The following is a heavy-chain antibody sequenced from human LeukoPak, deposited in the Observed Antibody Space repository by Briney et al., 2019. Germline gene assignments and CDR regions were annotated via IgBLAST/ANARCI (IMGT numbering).Heavy chain of an antibody. V-gene: IGHV3-9*01. D-gene: IGHD3-9*01. Sequence: PGGSLRLSCAASGFTFDDYAMHWVRQAPGKGLEWVSGISWNSGSIGYADSVKGRFTISRDNAKNSLYLQMNSLRAGDTALYYCAKSVYYDILTGAYYFDYWGQGTMVTVSS. CDR3: AKSVYYDILTGAYYFDY. CDR1: GFTFDDYA. J-gene: IGHJ4*03. CDR2: ISWNSGSI.